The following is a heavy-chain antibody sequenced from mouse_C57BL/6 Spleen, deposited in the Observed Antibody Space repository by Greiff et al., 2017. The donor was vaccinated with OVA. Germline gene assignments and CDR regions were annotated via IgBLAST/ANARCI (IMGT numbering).Heavy chain of an antibody. CDR3: ARLRRTDDY. CDR1: GYAFSSSW. Sequence: QVQLQQSGAELAKPGASVKISCKASGYAFSSSWMNWVKQRPGKGLEWIGRIYPGDGDTNYNGKFKGKATLTADKSSSTAYMQLSSLASEDSAVYFCARLRRTDDYWGQGTTLTVSS. J-gene: IGHJ2*01. V-gene: IGHV1-82*01. D-gene: IGHD2-12*01. CDR2: IYPGDGDT.